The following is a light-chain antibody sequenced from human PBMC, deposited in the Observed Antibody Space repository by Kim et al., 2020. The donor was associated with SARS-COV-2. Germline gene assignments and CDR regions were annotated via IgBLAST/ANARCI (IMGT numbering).Light chain of an antibody. V-gene: IGKV4-1*01. CDR1: QSILFSSNNKNY. CDR2: WAS. J-gene: IGKJ1*01. Sequence: DIVMTQSPDSLAVSLGERATINCKSSQSILFSSNNKNYLAWYQQKPGQPPKLLIYWASTRASGVPDRFSGSGSGTDFTLTISSLQAEDVAVYSCQHYYGTPPTFGQGTKVEIK. CDR3: QHYYGTPPT.